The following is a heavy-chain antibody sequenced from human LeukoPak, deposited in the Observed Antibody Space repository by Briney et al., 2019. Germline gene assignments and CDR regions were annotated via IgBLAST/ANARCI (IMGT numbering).Heavy chain of an antibody. J-gene: IGHJ4*02. Sequence: GGSLRLSCAASGFTFSDYYMSWIRQAPGKGLEWVSYISSSGSTTYYADSVKGRFTISRDNSKNTLYLQMNSLRAEDTAVYYCAKPQLGATYYYFDYWGQGTLVTVSS. CDR3: AKPQLGATYYYFDY. CDR2: ISSSGSTT. CDR1: GFTFSDYY. V-gene: IGHV3-11*01. D-gene: IGHD1-26*01.